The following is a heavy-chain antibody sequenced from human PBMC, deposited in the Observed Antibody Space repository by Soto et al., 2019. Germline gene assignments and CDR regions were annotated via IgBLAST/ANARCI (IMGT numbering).Heavy chain of an antibody. CDR1: GGSFSSYY. CDR3: ARGEPRFMEWLLLSEYFDP. J-gene: IGHJ5*02. CDR2: INHSGST. D-gene: IGHD3-3*01. Sequence: SETLSLTCAVYGGSFSSYYWGWIRQPPGKGLEWIGVINHSGSTNYDPSLKSRVTISIDTSKNQVSLTLSSVTAADTAVYYCARGEPRFMEWLLLSEYFDPWGQGTLVTVSS. V-gene: IGHV4-34*01.